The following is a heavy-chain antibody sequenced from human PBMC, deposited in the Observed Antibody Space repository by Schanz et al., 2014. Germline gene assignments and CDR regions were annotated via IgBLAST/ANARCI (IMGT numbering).Heavy chain of an antibody. CDR3: VREDMVRGIRALDI. CDR1: GFPFSTYS. Sequence: EVQLEESGGGLVKPGGSLKLSCAASGFPFSTYSIHWVRQAPGKGLEWVSYIRSDNNYIYYADSVKGRFTISRDNAKNSLFLQMNSLTAEDTAVYYCVREDMVRGIRALDIWGQGTMVTVSS. V-gene: IGHV3-21*02. CDR2: IRSDNNYI. J-gene: IGHJ3*02. D-gene: IGHD3-10*01.